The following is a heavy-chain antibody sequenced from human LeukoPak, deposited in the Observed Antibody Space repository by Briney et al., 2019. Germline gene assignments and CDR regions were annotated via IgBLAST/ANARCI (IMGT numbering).Heavy chain of an antibody. CDR2: IKQDGSER. D-gene: IGHD3-10*01. CDR1: GFTFSSYW. J-gene: IGHJ6*02. V-gene: IGHV3-7*01. CDR3: ARDYGYYYGMDV. Sequence: PGGSLRLSCAASGFTFSSYWMTWVRQAPGKGLEWVANIKQDGSERNYVDSVKGRFTISRDNSKNTLYLQMNSLRAEDTAVYYCARDYGYYYGMDVWGQGTTVTVSS.